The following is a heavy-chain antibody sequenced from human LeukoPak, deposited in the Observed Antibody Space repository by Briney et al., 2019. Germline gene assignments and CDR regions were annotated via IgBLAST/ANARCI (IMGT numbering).Heavy chain of an antibody. Sequence: GGSLRLSCAASGFTFGGNAMSWVRQAPEKGLEWVSAISGGGTNTYYADSVKGRFTISRDNSKDTLYLQMNSLRAEDTAVYYCFTIFGVDHFDYWGQGTLVTVSS. J-gene: IGHJ4*02. D-gene: IGHD3-3*01. CDR1: GFTFGGNA. CDR3: FTIFGVDHFDY. V-gene: IGHV3-23*01. CDR2: ISGGGTNT.